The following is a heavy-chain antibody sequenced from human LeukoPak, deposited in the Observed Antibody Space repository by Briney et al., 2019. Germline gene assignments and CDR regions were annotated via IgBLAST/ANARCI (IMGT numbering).Heavy chain of an antibody. V-gene: IGHV3-9*01. CDR2: ISWNSGSI. CDR1: GFTFDDYA. CDR3: ARGHRDGYNLGGGYYFDY. D-gene: IGHD5-24*01. Sequence: GGSLRLSCAASGFTFDDYAMHWVRQAPGKGLEWVSGISWNSGSIGYADSVKGRFTISRDNAKNSLYLQMNSLRAEDTAVYYCARGHRDGYNLGGGYYFDYWGQGTLVTVSS. J-gene: IGHJ4*02.